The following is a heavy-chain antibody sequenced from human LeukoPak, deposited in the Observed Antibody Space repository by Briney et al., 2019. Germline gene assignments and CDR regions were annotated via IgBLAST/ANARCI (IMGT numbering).Heavy chain of an antibody. D-gene: IGHD2-15*01. J-gene: IGHJ2*01. V-gene: IGHV3-30*02. CDR2: IRYDGSDK. Sequence: GGSLRLSCAASGFTFSSYGMHWVRQAPGKGLEWVAFIRYDGSDKYYADSVKGRFTISRDNSKNTLYLQMNSLRAEDTAVYYCARDRRECSGGSCYIPLNWYFDLWGRGTLVTVSS. CDR3: ARDRRECSGGSCYIPLNWYFDL. CDR1: GFTFSSYG.